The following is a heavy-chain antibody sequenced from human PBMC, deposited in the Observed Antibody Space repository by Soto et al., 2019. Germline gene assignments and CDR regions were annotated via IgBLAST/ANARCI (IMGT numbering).Heavy chain of an antibody. Sequence: PSETLSLTCTVSGGSISSSSYYWGWIRQPPGKGLEWIGSIYYSGSTYYNPSLKSRVTISVDTSKNQFSLKLSSVTAADTAVYYCARDSFVAGPLNYYYYMDVWGKGTTVTVSS. V-gene: IGHV4-39*02. D-gene: IGHD6-19*01. J-gene: IGHJ6*03. CDR1: GGSISSSSYY. CDR2: IYYSGST. CDR3: ARDSFVAGPLNYYYYMDV.